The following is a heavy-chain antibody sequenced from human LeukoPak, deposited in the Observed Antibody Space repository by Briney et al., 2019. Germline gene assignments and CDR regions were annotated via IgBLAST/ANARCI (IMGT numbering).Heavy chain of an antibody. D-gene: IGHD6-19*01. V-gene: IGHV1-69*01. CDR1: GGTFSSYA. CDR2: NITIFGTA. J-gene: IGHJ4*02. Sequence: ASVKVSCTASGGTFSSYAIGWVRQAPGQGLERMGGNITIFGTANYAQKFQGRVTITADESTSTAYMELSRLRSEDTAVYYCASVIYSSGWYPTFDYWGQGTLVTVSS. CDR3: ASVIYSSGWYPTFDY.